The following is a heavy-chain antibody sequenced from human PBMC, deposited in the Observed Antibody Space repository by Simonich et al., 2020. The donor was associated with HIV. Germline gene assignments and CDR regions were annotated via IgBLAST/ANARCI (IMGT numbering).Heavy chain of an antibody. V-gene: IGHV1-2*06. CDR3: ARSIVAAGFGGAFDI. CDR1: GYTFTGYY. J-gene: IGHJ3*02. D-gene: IGHD6-13*01. CDR2: RNPNSVGT. Sequence: QVQLVQSGAEVKKPGASVKVSCKASGYTFTGYYMHWVRQAPGQGLEGMGRRNPNSVGTNYDQKFQGRGTMTRDTSISTAYMELSRLTSDDTAVYYCARSIVAAGFGGAFDIWGQGTMVTVSS.